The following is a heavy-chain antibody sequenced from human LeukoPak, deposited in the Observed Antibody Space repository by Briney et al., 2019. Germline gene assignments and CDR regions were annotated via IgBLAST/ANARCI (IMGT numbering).Heavy chain of an antibody. D-gene: IGHD6-19*01. CDR1: GGSFSGYY. J-gene: IGHJ4*02. CDR3: ARTASAVAGYYFDY. V-gene: IGHV4-34*01. Sequence: SETLSLTCAVYGGSFSGYYWSWIRQPPGKGLEWIGEINHSGNTNYNPSLKSRVTISVDTSKNQFSLKLSSVTAADTAVYYCARTASAVAGYYFDYWGQGTLVTVSS. CDR2: INHSGNT.